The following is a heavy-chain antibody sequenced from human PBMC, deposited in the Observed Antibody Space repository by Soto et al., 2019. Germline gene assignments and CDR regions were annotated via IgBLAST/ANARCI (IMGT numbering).Heavy chain of an antibody. V-gene: IGHV3-15*07. Sequence: PGGSLRLSCVASGYTFSYAWMNWVRQAPGEGLYWVGRIKSQSDGGATDYAAPVKGRFSISRDDSKATMYLQLNSLKTEDTAIYYCTTDVYGWNSIDYWGQGTLVTVSS. CDR3: TTDVYGWNSIDY. D-gene: IGHD1-7*01. CDR2: IKSQSDGGAT. J-gene: IGHJ4*02. CDR1: GYTFSYAW.